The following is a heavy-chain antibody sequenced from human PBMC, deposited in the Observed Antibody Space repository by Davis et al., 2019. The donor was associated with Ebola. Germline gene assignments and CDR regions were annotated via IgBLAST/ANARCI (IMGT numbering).Heavy chain of an antibody. CDR3: ARERSRGYSYGLGY. Sequence: AASVKVSCKASGYTFTSYAMNWVRQAPGQGLEWMGWINTNTGNPTYAQGFTGRFVFSLDTSVSTAYLQISSLKAEDTAVYYCARERSRGYSYGLGYWGQGTLVTVSS. CDR2: INTNTGNP. D-gene: IGHD5-18*01. V-gene: IGHV7-4-1*02. J-gene: IGHJ4*02. CDR1: GYTFTSYA.